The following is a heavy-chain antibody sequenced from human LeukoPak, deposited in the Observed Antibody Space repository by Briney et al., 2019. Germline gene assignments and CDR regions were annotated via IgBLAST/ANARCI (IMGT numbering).Heavy chain of an antibody. D-gene: IGHD5-12*01. CDR3: ARDSSPRYSGYDWVY. CDR2: INQDGSQT. Sequence: PGGSLRLSCTASGFAFSDYWMSWVRQAPGKGLEWLANINQDGSQTSYVDSVRGRFTVSRDNAKNSLYLQMNSLRADDTAVYYCARDSSPRYSGYDWVYWGRGTPVTVSS. CDR1: GFAFSDYW. V-gene: IGHV3-7*01. J-gene: IGHJ4*02.